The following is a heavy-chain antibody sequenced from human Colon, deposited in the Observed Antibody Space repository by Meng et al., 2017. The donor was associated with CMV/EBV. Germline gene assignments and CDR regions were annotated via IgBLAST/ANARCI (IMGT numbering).Heavy chain of an antibody. V-gene: IGHV1-8*01. Sequence: ASVKVSCKASGYMFTTYDISWVRQAAGQGLEWMGWMNPDSGDTVYSQKFQGRVTMTRDTSVNTAHMELSGLRSDDTAVYYCARGGVVRRAGGGHYFFAMDVWGQGTTVTVSS. D-gene: IGHD3-16*01. CDR2: MNPDSGDT. CDR1: GYMFTTYD. J-gene: IGHJ6*02. CDR3: ARGGVVRRAGGGHYFFAMDV.